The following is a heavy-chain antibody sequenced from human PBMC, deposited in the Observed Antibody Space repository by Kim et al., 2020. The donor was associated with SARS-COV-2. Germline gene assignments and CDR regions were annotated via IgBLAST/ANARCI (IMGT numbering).Heavy chain of an antibody. CDR2: IKEDGSTK. D-gene: IGHD2-21*01. CDR3: VRDCGGDCYTY. CDR1: GFTFSNYW. V-gene: IGHV3-7*01. J-gene: IGHJ4*02. Sequence: GGSLRLSCAASGFTFSNYWMAWVRQAPGKGLEWVANIKEDGSTKQHVGSVRGRFTISRDNAKNSLYLQMHSLRADDTAVYYCVRDCGGDCYTYWGQGTLVTVSS.